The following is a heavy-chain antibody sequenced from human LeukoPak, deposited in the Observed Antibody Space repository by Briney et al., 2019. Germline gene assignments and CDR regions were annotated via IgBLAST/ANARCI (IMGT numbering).Heavy chain of an antibody. CDR1: GFTFGDYA. V-gene: IGHV3-49*04. CDR3: TKPYYYDSSAYYQPSFAS. D-gene: IGHD3-22*01. Sequence: PGGSLRLSCTDSGFTFGDYAVSWVRQAPGKGLEWVGFIRSKAYGGTTEYAASVKGIFTISRDASKSIAYLQMNSLKTEHTAVYYCTKPYYYDSSAYYQPSFASWGQGTLVTVSS. J-gene: IGHJ4*02. CDR2: IRSKAYGGTT.